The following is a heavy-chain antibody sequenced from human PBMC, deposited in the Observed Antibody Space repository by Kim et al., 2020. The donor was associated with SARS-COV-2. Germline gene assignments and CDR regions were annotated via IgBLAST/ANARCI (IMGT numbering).Heavy chain of an antibody. CDR2: IIPIFGTA. CDR1: GGTFSSYA. Sequence: SVKVSCKASGGTFSSYAISWVRQAPGQGLEWMGGIIPIFGTANYAQKFQGRVTITADESTSTAYMELSSLRSEDTAVYYCARDYLEYSSSWYSLNWFDPWGQGTLVTVSS. D-gene: IGHD6-13*01. V-gene: IGHV1-69*13. CDR3: ARDYLEYSSSWYSLNWFDP. J-gene: IGHJ5*02.